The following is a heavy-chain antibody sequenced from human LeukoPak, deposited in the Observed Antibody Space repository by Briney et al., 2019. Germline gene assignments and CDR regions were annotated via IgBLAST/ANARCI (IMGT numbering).Heavy chain of an antibody. CDR1: GYTFTSYA. Sequence: ASVKVSCKASGYTFTSYAMHWVRQAPGQRLEWMGWINAGNGNTKYSQKFQGRVTITRDTSASTAYMELSSLRSEDTAVYYCARVIDPYCSSTSCYTGAFDIWGQGTMVTVSS. CDR2: INAGNGNT. D-gene: IGHD2-2*02. CDR3: ARVIDPYCSSTSCYTGAFDI. V-gene: IGHV1-3*01. J-gene: IGHJ3*02.